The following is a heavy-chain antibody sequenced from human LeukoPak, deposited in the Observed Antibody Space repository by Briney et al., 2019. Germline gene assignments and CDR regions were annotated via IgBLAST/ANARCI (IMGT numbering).Heavy chain of an antibody. D-gene: IGHD3-22*01. CDR3: VSSPYDSSGYSRSAFGI. CDR2: ISGSGGST. CDR1: GFTFSSYA. J-gene: IGHJ3*02. V-gene: IGHV3-23*01. Sequence: GGSLRLSCAASGFTFSSYAMSWVRQAPGKGLEWVSAISGSGGSTYYADSVKGRFTISRDNSKNTLYLQMNSLRAEDTAVYYCVSSPYDSSGYSRSAFGIWGQGTMVTVSS.